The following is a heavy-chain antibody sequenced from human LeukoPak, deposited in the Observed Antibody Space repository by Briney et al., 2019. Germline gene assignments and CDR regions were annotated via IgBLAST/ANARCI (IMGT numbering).Heavy chain of an antibody. CDR2: ISGSAIST. D-gene: IGHD4-17*01. Sequence: GGSLRLSCAASGFTFSSYALTWVRQAPGQGLEWVSTISGSAISTYYADSVKGRFTISRDNSKSTLYLQMNSLRDEDTAVYYCARDRDYAFDYWGQGTLVTVSS. CDR3: ARDRDYAFDY. J-gene: IGHJ4*02. V-gene: IGHV3-23*01. CDR1: GFTFSSYA.